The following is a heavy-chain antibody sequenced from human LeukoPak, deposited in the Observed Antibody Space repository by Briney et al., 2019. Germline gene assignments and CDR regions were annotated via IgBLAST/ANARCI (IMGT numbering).Heavy chain of an antibody. CDR2: ITYSGST. Sequence: SETLSLTCTVSGGSITSNSYYWGWLRQPPGKGLEWIGSITYSGSTYYNPSLKRRVTISIDKSKNQFSLKLSSVTAADTAVYYCARDLGYDSSGLDYWGQGTLVTVSS. D-gene: IGHD3-22*01. CDR1: GGSITSNSYY. J-gene: IGHJ4*02. CDR3: ARDLGYDSSGLDY. V-gene: IGHV4-39*07.